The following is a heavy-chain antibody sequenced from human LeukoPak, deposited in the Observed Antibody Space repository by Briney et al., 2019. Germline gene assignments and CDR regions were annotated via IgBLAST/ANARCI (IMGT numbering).Heavy chain of an antibody. V-gene: IGHV3-30-3*01. J-gene: IGHJ4*02. D-gene: IGHD1-26*01. CDR3: AREAQGGSYFDY. Sequence: GRSLRLSCAASGFTFSSYAMHWVRQAPGKGLEWVAVIPYDGSNKYYADSVKGRFTISRDNSKNTLYLQMNSLRAEDTAVYYCAREAQGGSYFDYWGQGTLVTVSS. CDR1: GFTFSSYA. CDR2: IPYDGSNK.